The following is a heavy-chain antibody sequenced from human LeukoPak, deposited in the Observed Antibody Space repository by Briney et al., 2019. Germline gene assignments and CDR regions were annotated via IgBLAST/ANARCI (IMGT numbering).Heavy chain of an antibody. V-gene: IGHV1-8*03. CDR1: GYTFTNYH. D-gene: IGHD6-25*01. CDR2: MSPNNGDS. CDR3: ARTTSFTASGYDY. J-gene: IGHJ4*02. Sequence: ASVKVSCKASGYTFTNYHINWVRQATGQGLEWMGWMSPNNGDSGYAQKFQGRVTITRDTSISTSYMELRSLRSDDTAVYLCARTTSFTASGYDYWGQGTLVTVSS.